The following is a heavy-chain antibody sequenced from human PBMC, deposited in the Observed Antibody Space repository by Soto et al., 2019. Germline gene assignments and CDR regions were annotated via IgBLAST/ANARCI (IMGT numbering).Heavy chain of an antibody. CDR1: GFTFSSYA. CDR2: ISGSGGST. D-gene: IGHD3-22*01. V-gene: IGHV3-23*01. J-gene: IGHJ4*02. CDR3: AKVSRYYYDSPTIAYFDY. Sequence: QPGGSLRLSCAASGFTFSSYAMSWVRQAPGKGLEWVSAISGSGGSTYYADSVKGRFTISRDNSKNTLYLQMNSLRAEDTAVYYCAKVSRYYYDSPTIAYFDYWGQGNLVTVSS.